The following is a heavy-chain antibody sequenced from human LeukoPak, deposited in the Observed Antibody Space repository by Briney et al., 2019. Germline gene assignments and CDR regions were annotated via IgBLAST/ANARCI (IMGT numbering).Heavy chain of an antibody. V-gene: IGHV4-59*08. CDR2: IYYSGST. J-gene: IGHJ6*03. Sequence: PSETLSLTCTVSGGSISSYYWSWIRQPPGKGLEWIGYIYYSGSTNYNPSLKSRVTISVDTSKNQFSLKLSSVTAADTAVYYCASSDDYSNYDPLPLRMDVWGKGTTVTVS. CDR3: ASSDDYSNYDPLPLRMDV. CDR1: GGSISSYY. D-gene: IGHD4-11*01.